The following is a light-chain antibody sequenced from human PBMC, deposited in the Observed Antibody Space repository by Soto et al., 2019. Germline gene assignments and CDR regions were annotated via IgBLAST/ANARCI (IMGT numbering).Light chain of an antibody. V-gene: IGKV1-33*01. J-gene: IGKJ4*01. CDR1: QDISNY. Sequence: DIQMCQSPSSLSASVGSRVTRTCEASQDISNYLNWYQQKPGKAPKLLIYDASNLETGVPSRFSGSGSGTDFTFTISSLQPEDMATYYCQQYDNLPLTFGGGTQVDIK. CDR2: DAS. CDR3: QQYDNLPLT.